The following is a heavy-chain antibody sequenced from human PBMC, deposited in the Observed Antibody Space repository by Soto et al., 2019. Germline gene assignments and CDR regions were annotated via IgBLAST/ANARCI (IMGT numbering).Heavy chain of an antibody. CDR3: ARENGSGYYYYGMDV. J-gene: IGHJ6*02. V-gene: IGHV1-46*03. CDR1: GYTFTSYY. CDR2: INPSGGST. Sequence: VASVKVSCKASGYTFTSYYMHWVRQAPGQGLEWMGIINPSGGSTSYAQKFQGRVTMTRDTSTSTVYMELSSLRSEDTAVYYCARENGSGYYYYGMDVWGQGSTVTVSS. D-gene: IGHD3-10*01.